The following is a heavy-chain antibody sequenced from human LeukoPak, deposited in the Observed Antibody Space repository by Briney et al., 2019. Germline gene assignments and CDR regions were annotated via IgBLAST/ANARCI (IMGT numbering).Heavy chain of an antibody. D-gene: IGHD3-10*01. CDR3: VRYGSGSSRQFDY. CDR1: GFTFSNYW. Sequence: PGGSLRLSCAASGFTFSNYWMSWVRQAPGKGLEWVANIKEDGSEKYYVGSVRGRFTISRDNAKNSLYLQMNSLRAEDTAIYYCVRYGSGSSRQFDYWGQGTLVTASS. V-gene: IGHV3-7*03. J-gene: IGHJ4*02. CDR2: IKEDGSEK.